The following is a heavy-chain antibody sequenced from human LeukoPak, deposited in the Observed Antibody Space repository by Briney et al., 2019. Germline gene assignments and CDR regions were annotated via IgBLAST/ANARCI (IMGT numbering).Heavy chain of an antibody. CDR3: AKTYYSSRAHYYYYYYMDV. CDR2: VSPSGDIT. V-gene: IGHV3-23*01. J-gene: IGHJ6*03. D-gene: IGHD3-10*01. Sequence: GGSLRLSCAASGFTFSTYGMNWVRQAPGKGLEWVSGVSPSGDITYYADSVKGRFTISRDNSKNTRYLQMNSLRAEDTAVYYCAKTYYSSRAHYYYYYYMDVWGKGTTVTISS. CDR1: GFTFSTYG.